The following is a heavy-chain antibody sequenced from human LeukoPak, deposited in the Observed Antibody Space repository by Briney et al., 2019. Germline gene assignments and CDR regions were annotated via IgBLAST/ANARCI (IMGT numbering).Heavy chain of an antibody. Sequence: PGGSLRLSCAGAGFSLDDYAMHWVRHPPGKGLEWVSSISRDSGNMAYADSVKGRFTISRDNAKNSLFLQMNSLRAEDTALYYCIKDMGFDLLKDAFDVWGQGTMVTVSS. CDR3: IKDMGFDLLKDAFDV. V-gene: IGHV3-9*01. D-gene: IGHD1-26*01. J-gene: IGHJ3*01. CDR2: ISRDSGNM. CDR1: GFSLDDYA.